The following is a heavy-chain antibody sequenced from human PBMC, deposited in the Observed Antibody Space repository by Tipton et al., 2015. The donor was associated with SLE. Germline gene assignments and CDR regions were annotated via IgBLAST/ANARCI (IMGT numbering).Heavy chain of an antibody. J-gene: IGHJ6*02. CDR1: GSSISSHY. CDR2: IVYSENI. Sequence: TLSLTCTVSGSSISSHYWSWIRQPPGKELEWIGYIVYSENINYNPSLKSRVTISVDTSKNQFSLKLSSVTAADTAVYYCARILSDYYGMDVWGQGTTVTVSS. CDR3: ARILSDYYGMDV. V-gene: IGHV4-59*11.